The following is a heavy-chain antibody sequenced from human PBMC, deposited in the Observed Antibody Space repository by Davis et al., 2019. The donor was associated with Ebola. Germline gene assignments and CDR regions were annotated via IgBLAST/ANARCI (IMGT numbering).Heavy chain of an antibody. CDR1: GGSISSYY. V-gene: IGHV4-59*08. D-gene: IGHD1-20*01. Sequence: MPSDTLSLTCTVPGGSISSYYWSWIRQPPGKGLEWIGYIYYSGSTNYNPSLKSRVTISVDTSKNQFSLKLSSVSAADTAVYYCARREHNWNYFDYWGQGTLVTVSS. CDR3: ARREHNWNYFDY. CDR2: IYYSGST. J-gene: IGHJ4*02.